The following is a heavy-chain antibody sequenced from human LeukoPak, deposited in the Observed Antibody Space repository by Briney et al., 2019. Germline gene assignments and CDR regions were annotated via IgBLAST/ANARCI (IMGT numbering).Heavy chain of an antibody. CDR1: GGSFSGYY. V-gene: IGHV4-34*01. CDR3: ARLVPQRSSSWTYYYYYMDV. J-gene: IGHJ6*03. CDR2: INHSGST. D-gene: IGHD6-13*01. Sequence: SDTLSLTCAVYGGSFSGYYWSWIRQPPGKGLEWIGEINHSGSTNYNPSLKSRVTISVDTSKNQFSLKLSSVTAADTAVYYCARLVPQRSSSWTYYYYYMDVWGKGTTVTVSS.